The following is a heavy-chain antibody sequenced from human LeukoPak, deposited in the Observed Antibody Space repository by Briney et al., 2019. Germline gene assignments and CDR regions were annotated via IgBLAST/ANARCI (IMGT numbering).Heavy chain of an antibody. CDR2: ISTGNGNT. CDR3: ATIGGVVVTAIRFDY. CDR1: GYIVTTYA. V-gene: IGHV1-3*03. D-gene: IGHD2-21*02. Sequence: ASVKVSCKASGYIVTTYAMHWVRQAPGQRLEWMGWISTGNGNTKYSQEFQDRVTFATDTSANTVYMELSSLTSEDMAVYYCATIGGVVVTAIRFDYWGQGSLVTVSS. J-gene: IGHJ4*02.